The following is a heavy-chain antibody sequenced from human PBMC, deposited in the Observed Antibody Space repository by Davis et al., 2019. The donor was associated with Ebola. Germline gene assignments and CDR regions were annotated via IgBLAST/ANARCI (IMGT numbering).Heavy chain of an antibody. J-gene: IGHJ6*02. CDR2: IDPSDSYT. CDR1: GYSSTSYW. Sequence: GGSLRLSCKGSGYSSTSYWISRVRQMPGKGLEWMGRIDPSDSYTNYSPSFQGHVTISAGKSISTAYLQWSSLKASDTAMYYCAGSRYYYYGMDVWGQGTTVTVSS. V-gene: IGHV5-10-1*01. CDR3: AGSRYYYYGMDV.